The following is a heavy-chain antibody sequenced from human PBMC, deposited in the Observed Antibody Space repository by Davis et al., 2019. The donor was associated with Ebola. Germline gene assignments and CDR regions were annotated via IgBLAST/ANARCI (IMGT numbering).Heavy chain of an antibody. D-gene: IGHD3-22*01. CDR3: ARGVHSNGYYPNDY. J-gene: IGHJ4*02. CDR1: GGTFSSYA. CDR2: INPKSGGT. Sequence: ASVKVSCKASGGTFSSYAISWVRQAPGQGLEWMGWINPKSGGTNYAQKLQGRVTVTTETSTSTAYMELRSLRSDDTAVYYCARGVHSNGYYPNDYWGQGTLVTVSS. V-gene: IGHV1-18*01.